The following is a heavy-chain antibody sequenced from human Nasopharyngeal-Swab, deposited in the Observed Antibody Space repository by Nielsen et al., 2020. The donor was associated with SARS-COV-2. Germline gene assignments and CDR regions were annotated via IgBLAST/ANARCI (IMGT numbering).Heavy chain of an antibody. D-gene: IGHD3/OR15-3a*01. J-gene: IGHJ3*02. CDR3: ARGQGSWTRNAFDI. V-gene: IGHV1-18*01. CDR1: GYNFLSYG. CDR2: ISAYMGKT. Sequence: ASVKVSCKSSGYNFLSYGISWVRQAPGQGLEWMGWISAYMGKTNYAQKFQDRVTMTTDTPTGTAYMELRNLRSDDTAVYYCARGQGSWTRNAFDIWGQGTMVTVSS.